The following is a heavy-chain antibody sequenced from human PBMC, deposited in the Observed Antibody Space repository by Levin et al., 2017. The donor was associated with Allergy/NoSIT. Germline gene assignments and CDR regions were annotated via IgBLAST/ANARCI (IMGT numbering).Heavy chain of an antibody. CDR3: STDTYYDFWSGYYIANYFDY. CDR1: GFTFSNAW. V-gene: IGHV3-15*01. D-gene: IGHD3-3*01. J-gene: IGHJ4*02. Sequence: GGSLRLSCAASGFTFSNAWMTWVRQAPGKGLEWVGRIKSKTDGGTTDYAAPVKGRFTISRDDSKNTLYLQMNSLKTEDTAVYYCSTDTYYDFWSGYYIANYFDYWGQGTLVTVSS. CDR2: IKSKTDGGTT.